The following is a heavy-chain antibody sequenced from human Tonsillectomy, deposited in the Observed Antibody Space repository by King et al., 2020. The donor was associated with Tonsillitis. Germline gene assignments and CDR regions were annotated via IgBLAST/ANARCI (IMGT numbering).Heavy chain of an antibody. V-gene: IGHV3-23*03. CDR3: AKPLSASTYRAPRPYDY. J-gene: IGHJ4*02. D-gene: IGHD2-2*01. CDR1: GFTFSDYA. Sequence: ESGGGLVQPGGSLRLSCIASGFTFSDYAMSWVRQAPGKGLEWVSVIYSAYGSTYYADSVKGRFTISTDTSKNMLYLQMNSLRAEDTAIYYCAKPLSASTYRAPRPYDYWGQGALVTVSS. CDR2: IYSAYGST.